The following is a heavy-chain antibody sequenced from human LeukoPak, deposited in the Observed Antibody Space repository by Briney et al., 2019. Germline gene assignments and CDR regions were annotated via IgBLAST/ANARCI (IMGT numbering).Heavy chain of an antibody. V-gene: IGHV3-23*01. Sequence: GGSLRLSCAASGFTFGSYAMSWVRQAPGKGLEWVSAISGSGGSTYYADSVKGRFTISRDNSKNTLYLQMNSLRAEDTAVYYCARDHYDSTEGAYYGMDVWGQGTTVTVSS. CDR1: GFTFGSYA. D-gene: IGHD3-22*01. J-gene: IGHJ6*02. CDR2: ISGSGGST. CDR3: ARDHYDSTEGAYYGMDV.